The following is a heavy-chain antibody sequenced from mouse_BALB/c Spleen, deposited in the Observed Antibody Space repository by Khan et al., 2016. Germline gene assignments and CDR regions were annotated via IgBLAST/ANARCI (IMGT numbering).Heavy chain of an antibody. D-gene: IGHD2-14*01. V-gene: IGHV1-12*01. CDR1: GYTFTSYN. CDR2: IYPGNGDT. Sequence: QVQLQQPGAELVKPGASVKMSCKASGYTFTSYNMHWVKQTPGQGLEWIGAIYPGNGDTSYNQKFKGKATLTADKSSSTAYMQLSSLTSEDSAVYYCAREGNYSDYWGQGTTLTVSS. J-gene: IGHJ2*01. CDR3: AREGNYSDY.